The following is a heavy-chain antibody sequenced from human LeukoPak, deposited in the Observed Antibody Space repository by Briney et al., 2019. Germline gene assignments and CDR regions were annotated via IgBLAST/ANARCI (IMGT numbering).Heavy chain of an antibody. J-gene: IGHJ3*02. V-gene: IGHV3-21*01. CDR1: GFTFSSYS. CDR3: ARASSKQLAGYLPDGFDI. CDR2: ISSSGTYV. D-gene: IGHD3-9*01. Sequence: PGGSLRLSCADSGFTFSSYSMNWVRQAPGKGLEWVSSISSSGTYVYYADSVKGRFTISRDNAKNSLSLQINSLRADDAAVYYCARASSKQLAGYLPDGFDIWGQGTMVTVSS.